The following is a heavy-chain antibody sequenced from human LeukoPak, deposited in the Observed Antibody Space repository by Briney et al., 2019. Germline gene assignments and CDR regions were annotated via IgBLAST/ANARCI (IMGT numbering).Heavy chain of an antibody. J-gene: IGHJ3*02. CDR1: GGSISSYY. CDR3: ARAAMVRGVIRIGAFDI. Sequence: SETLSLTCTVSGGSISSYYWSWIRQPAGKGLEWIGRIYTSGSTNYNPSLKSRVTMSVDTSKNQFSLELSSVTAADTAVYYCARAAMVRGVIRIGAFDIWGQGTMVTVSS. V-gene: IGHV4-4*07. CDR2: IYTSGST. D-gene: IGHD3-10*01.